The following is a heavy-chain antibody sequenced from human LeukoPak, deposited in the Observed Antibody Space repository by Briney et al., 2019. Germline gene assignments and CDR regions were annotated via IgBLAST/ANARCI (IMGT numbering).Heavy chain of an antibody. CDR2: ISYDGSNK. Sequence: PGWSLRLSCPASVFTFSSYGMHWVRQAPAKGLEWVAVISYDGSNKYYADSVKGRFTISRDNSKNTLYLQMNSLRAEDTAVYYCAKDSFVGATNGYWGQGTLVTVSS. J-gene: IGHJ4*02. CDR3: AKDSFVGATNGY. V-gene: IGHV3-30*18. D-gene: IGHD1-26*01. CDR1: VFTFSSYG.